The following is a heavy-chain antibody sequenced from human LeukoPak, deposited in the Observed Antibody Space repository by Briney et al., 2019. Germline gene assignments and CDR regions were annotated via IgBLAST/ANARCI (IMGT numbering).Heavy chain of an antibody. V-gene: IGHV1-18*01. Sequence: ASVKVSCKASGYTFISYGIIWVRQAPGQGLEWMGWISGYKGNTNYAQKLQGRVTMTTDTSTSTAYMELRSLRSDDTAVYYCARATWLPLGYWFDPWGQGTLVTVSS. CDR1: GYTFISYG. D-gene: IGHD3-22*01. J-gene: IGHJ5*02. CDR2: ISGYKGNT. CDR3: ARATWLPLGYWFDP.